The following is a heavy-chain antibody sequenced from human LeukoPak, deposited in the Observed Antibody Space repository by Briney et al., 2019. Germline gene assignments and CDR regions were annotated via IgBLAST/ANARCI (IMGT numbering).Heavy chain of an antibody. CDR3: ARDNELVRAHDY. CDR1: GGSISSSSYY. D-gene: IGHD6-6*01. CDR2: IYYSGST. J-gene: IGHJ4*02. V-gene: IGHV4-39*07. Sequence: SETLSLTCTVSGGSISSSSYYWGWIRQPPGKGLEWIGSIYYSGSTYYNPSLKSRVTISVDRSKNQFSLKLSSVTAADTAVYYCARDNELVRAHDYWGQGTLVTVSS.